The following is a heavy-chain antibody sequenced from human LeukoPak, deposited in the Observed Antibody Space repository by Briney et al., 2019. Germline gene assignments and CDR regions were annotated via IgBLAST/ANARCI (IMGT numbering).Heavy chain of an antibody. CDR3: AKDRASATYEYFQY. J-gene: IGHJ1*01. CDR1: GFTFSAYA. CDR2: IGSDNKP. V-gene: IGHV3-23*01. Sequence: PGGSLRLSCEASGFTFSAYAITWVRQAPGKGLEWVSSIGSDNKPHYSESVKGRFTISRDNSKNTLYYQLDSLTAEDTAVYYCAKDRASATYEYFQYWGQGTQVTVSS. D-gene: IGHD3-10*01.